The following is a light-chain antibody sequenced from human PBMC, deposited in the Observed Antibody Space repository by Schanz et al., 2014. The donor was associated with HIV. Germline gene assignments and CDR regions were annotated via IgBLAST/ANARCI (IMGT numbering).Light chain of an antibody. J-gene: IGLJ2*01. V-gene: IGLV2-8*01. CDR1: TSDIGAYNY. CDR2: EVN. CDR3: SSLAADNTLV. Sequence: QSVLTQPPSASGSPGHSVTISCTGTTSDIGAYNYVSWYQLHPGRAPKLIIFEVNRRPSGVPNRFSGSKSGNTAPLTVSGLLAEDEGDYYCSSLAADNTLVFGGGTKVTVL.